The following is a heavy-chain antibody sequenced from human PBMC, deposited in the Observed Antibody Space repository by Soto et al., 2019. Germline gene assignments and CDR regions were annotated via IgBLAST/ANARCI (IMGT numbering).Heavy chain of an antibody. V-gene: IGHV1-3*01. CDR1: GYTFTSYA. CDR3: AKGEDGYDINWFDP. D-gene: IGHD5-12*01. Sequence: ASVKVSCKASGYTFTSYAMHWVRQAPGQRLEWMGWINAGNGNTKYSQKFQGRVTITRDTSASTAYMELNSLRGEDTAAYYCAKGEDGYDINWFDPWGQGALVTVSS. CDR2: INAGNGNT. J-gene: IGHJ5*02.